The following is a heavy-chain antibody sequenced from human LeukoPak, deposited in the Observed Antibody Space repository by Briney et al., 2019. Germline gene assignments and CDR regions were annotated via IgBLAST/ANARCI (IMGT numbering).Heavy chain of an antibody. CDR2: IYYSGST. V-gene: IGHV4-39*07. D-gene: IGHD6-19*01. Sequence: SETLSLTCTVSGGSISSSSYYWGWIRQPPGKGLEWIGSIYYSGSTYYNPSLKSRVTISVDTSKNQFSLKLSSVTAADTAVYYCARGHNQWLVRYYYYYMDVGGKGTTVTISS. CDR3: ARGHNQWLVRYYYYYMDV. J-gene: IGHJ6*03. CDR1: GGSISSSSYY.